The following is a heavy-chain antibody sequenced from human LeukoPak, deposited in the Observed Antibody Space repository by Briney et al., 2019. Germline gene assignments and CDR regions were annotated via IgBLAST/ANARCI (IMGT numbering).Heavy chain of an antibody. CDR2: INTNTGNP. V-gene: IGHV7-4-1*02. D-gene: IGHD3-22*01. CDR1: GYTFTSYG. CDR3: ARSVSYYYDSSGQHDY. Sequence: ASVKVSCKASGYTFTSYGISWVRQAPGQGLEWMGWINTNTGNPTYAQGFTGRFVFSLDTSVSTAYLQISSLKAEDTAVYYCARSVSYYYDSSGQHDYWGQGTLVTVSS. J-gene: IGHJ4*02.